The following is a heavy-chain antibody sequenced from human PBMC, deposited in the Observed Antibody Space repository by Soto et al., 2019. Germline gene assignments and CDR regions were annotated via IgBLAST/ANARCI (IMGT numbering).Heavy chain of an antibody. CDR3: ARDSDFWSGYSAGCFDP. D-gene: IGHD3-3*01. Sequence: QVQLVQSGAEVKKPGASVKVSCKASGYTFTGYYMHWVRQAPGQGLEWMGWINPNSGGTNYAQKFQGRVTMTSATSISTAYMELSRLRSDDTAVYYCARDSDFWSGYSAGCFDPWGQGTLVTVSS. CDR1: GYTFTGYY. V-gene: IGHV1-2*02. CDR2: INPNSGGT. J-gene: IGHJ5*02.